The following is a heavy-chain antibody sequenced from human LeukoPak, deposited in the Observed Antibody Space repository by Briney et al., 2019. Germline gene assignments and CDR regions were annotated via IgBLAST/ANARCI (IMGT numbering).Heavy chain of an antibody. Sequence: PGGSLRLSCAASGFTFSSYDMHWVRQATGKGLEWVSAIGTAGDTYYPGSVKGRFTISRENAKNSLYLQMNSLRAGDTAVYYCARGLWFGESVNWGQGTLVTVSS. CDR2: IGTAGDT. D-gene: IGHD3-10*01. CDR1: GFTFSSYD. J-gene: IGHJ4*02. CDR3: ARGLWFGESVN. V-gene: IGHV3-13*01.